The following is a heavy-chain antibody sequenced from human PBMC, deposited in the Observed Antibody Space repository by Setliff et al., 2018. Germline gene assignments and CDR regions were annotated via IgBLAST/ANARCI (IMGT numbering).Heavy chain of an antibody. CDR1: GYTFTGYY. Sequence: ASVKVSCKASGYTFTGYYMHWVQQAPGQGLEWMGWINPNSGGTNYAQKFQGRVTMTRDTSISTAYMELSRLRSDDTAVYYCARTPNGGGAAAVARRAVYYYYMDVWGKGTTVTVSS. CDR3: ARTPNGGGAAAVARRAVYYYYMDV. J-gene: IGHJ6*03. V-gene: IGHV1-2*02. CDR2: INPNSGGT. D-gene: IGHD6-13*01.